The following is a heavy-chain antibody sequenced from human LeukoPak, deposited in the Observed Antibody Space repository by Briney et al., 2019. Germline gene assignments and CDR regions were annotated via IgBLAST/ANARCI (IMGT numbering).Heavy chain of an antibody. CDR2: ISGSGGT. D-gene: IGHD6-6*01. CDR3: ARGDSSSRYLDC. Sequence: GGSLRLSCAASGFTFSTYDMSWVRQAPGKGLEWVSVISGSGGTLHADSVKGRFTISRDNSKNTVYLQMNSLRAEDTALYYCARGDSSSRYLDCWGQGTLVTVSS. J-gene: IGHJ4*02. CDR1: GFTFSTYD. V-gene: IGHV3-23*01.